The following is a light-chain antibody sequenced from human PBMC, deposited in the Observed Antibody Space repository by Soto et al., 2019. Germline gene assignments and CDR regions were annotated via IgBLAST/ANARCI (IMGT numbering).Light chain of an antibody. CDR2: KAS. Sequence: DIQMTQSPSTLSASVGDRVTITCRARQSINRWLAWYQQKPGKAPKLLIYKASTLESGVPSRFSGGGSGTEFSLSISILQPDDFATYYCQQYSTYPYIFGQGTKVEIK. CDR3: QQYSTYPYI. V-gene: IGKV1-5*03. CDR1: QSINRW. J-gene: IGKJ2*01.